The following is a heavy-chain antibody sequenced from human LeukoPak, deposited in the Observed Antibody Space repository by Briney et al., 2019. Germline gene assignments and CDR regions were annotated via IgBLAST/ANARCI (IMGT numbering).Heavy chain of an antibody. CDR2: INPSGGST. D-gene: IGHD4-23*01. Sequence: ASVKVSCKASGYTFTSYYMHWVRQAPGQGLEWMGIINPSGGSTSYAQNFQGGITMTRDTSTSTVYMELNSLRSEDTAVYYCARDGGVSPTTVVTHLDYWGQGTLVTVSS. V-gene: IGHV1-46*01. CDR3: ARDGGVSPTTVVTHLDY. J-gene: IGHJ4*02. CDR1: GYTFTSYY.